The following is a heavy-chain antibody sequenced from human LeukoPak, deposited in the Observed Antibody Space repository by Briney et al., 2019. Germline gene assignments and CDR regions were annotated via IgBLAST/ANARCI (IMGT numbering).Heavy chain of an antibody. V-gene: IGHV3-48*04. CDR2: ITTSSDTI. J-gene: IGHJ4*02. CDR1: GFTFSSYS. Sequence: GGSLRLSCAASGFTFSSYSMNWVRQAPGKGLEWVSYITTSSDTIYYADSVKGRFTISRDNAKNSLYLQMNSLRAEDTAVYYCAREDYYDSSGYFTHFDYWGQGTLVTVSS. D-gene: IGHD3-22*01. CDR3: AREDYYDSSGYFTHFDY.